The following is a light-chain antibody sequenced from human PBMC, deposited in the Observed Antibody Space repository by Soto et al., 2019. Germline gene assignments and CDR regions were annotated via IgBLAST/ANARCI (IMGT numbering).Light chain of an antibody. CDR1: TSDVGGYNF. CDR2: EVS. J-gene: IGLJ1*01. Sequence: QSALTQPASVSGSPGQSITISCTGTTSDVGGYNFVSWYQLHPGKAPKLMIFEVSNRPSGVSNRFSGSKSGSTASLTISGLQAEDEADYYCSSYTSSGTRVFGTGTKLTVL. V-gene: IGLV2-14*01. CDR3: SSYTSSGTRV.